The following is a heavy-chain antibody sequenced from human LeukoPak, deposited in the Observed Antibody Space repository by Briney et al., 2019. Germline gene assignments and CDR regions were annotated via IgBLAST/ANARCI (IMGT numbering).Heavy chain of an antibody. CDR3: AGVEPGMGY. Sequence: ASVKVSCKASGYTFTSYDISWVRQAPGQGLEWMGWISAYNGNTNYAHKLQDRVTMTTDTSTNTAYMDLRSLISDDTAVYYCAGVEPGMGYWGQGTLVTVSS. CDR2: ISAYNGNT. V-gene: IGHV1-18*01. D-gene: IGHD6-13*01. J-gene: IGHJ4*02. CDR1: GYTFTSYD.